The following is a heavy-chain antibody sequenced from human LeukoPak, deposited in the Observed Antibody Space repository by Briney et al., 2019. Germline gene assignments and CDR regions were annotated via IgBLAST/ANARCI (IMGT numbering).Heavy chain of an antibody. CDR3: ARTAIGDPTVTAYAFDI. CDR2: INHSGST. D-gene: IGHD4-17*01. CDR1: GGSFSGYY. Sequence: SETLSLTCAVYGGSFSGYYWSWIRQPPPKGLEWIGEINHSGSTNYNPSLKSRVTISVDTSKNQFSLKLSSVTAADTAVYYCARTAIGDPTVTAYAFDIWGQGTMVTVCS. J-gene: IGHJ3*02. V-gene: IGHV4-34*01.